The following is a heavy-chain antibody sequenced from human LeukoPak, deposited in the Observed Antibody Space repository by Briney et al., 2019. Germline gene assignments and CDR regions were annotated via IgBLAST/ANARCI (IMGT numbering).Heavy chain of an antibody. CDR1: GGSISSYYW. J-gene: IGHJ4*02. D-gene: IGHD3-22*01. Sequence: TLSLTCTVSGGSISSYYWSWIRQPPGKALEWLARIDWDDDKYYSTSLKTRLTISKDTSKNQVVLTMTNMDPVDTATYYCARTGGYYYDSSGYPSGYDYWGQGTLLTVSS. V-gene: IGHV2-70*11. CDR3: ARTGGYYYDSSGYPSGYDY. CDR2: IDWDDDK.